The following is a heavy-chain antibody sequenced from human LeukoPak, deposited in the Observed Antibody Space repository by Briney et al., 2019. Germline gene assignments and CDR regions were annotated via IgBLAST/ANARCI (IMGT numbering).Heavy chain of an antibody. D-gene: IGHD4-17*01. CDR1: GFTFSSYS. CDR2: ISSSSSYI. J-gene: IGHJ4*02. Sequence: GGSLRLSCAASGFTFSSYSMNWVRQAPGKGLEGVSSISSSSSYIYYADSVKGRFTISRDNAKNSLYLQMNSLRAEDTAVYYCARATVLGAHYFDYWGQGTLVTVSS. V-gene: IGHV3-21*01. CDR3: ARATVLGAHYFDY.